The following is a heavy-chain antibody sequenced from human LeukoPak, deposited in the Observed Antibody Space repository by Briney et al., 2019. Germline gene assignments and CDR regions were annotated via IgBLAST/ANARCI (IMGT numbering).Heavy chain of an antibody. CDR1: GFTVSSNY. D-gene: IGHD2-15*01. CDR3: ARDGRGYCSGGSCYPYYYYGMDV. Sequence: PGGSLRLSCAASGFTVSSNYMSWVRQAPGKGLEWVSVIYSGGSTYYADSVKGRFTISRDNSKNTLYLQMNSLRAEATAVYYCARDGRGYCSGGSCYPYYYYGMDVWGQGTTVTVSS. J-gene: IGHJ6*02. CDR2: IYSGGST. V-gene: IGHV3-66*01.